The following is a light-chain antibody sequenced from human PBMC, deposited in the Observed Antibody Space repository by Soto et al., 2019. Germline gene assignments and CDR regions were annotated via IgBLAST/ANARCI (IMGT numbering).Light chain of an antibody. CDR2: WAS. CDR1: QTILYSSDNKNY. CDR3: QQFFTTPYT. Sequence: DIVMTQSPDSLAVSLGERATINCKSSQTILYSSDNKNYLAWYQQKPGQPPRLLIYWASSRDSEVPDRFAGSGSGTDFTLTITNLQAEDVAIYYCQQFFTTPYTFGQGTRLQI. J-gene: IGKJ2*01. V-gene: IGKV4-1*01.